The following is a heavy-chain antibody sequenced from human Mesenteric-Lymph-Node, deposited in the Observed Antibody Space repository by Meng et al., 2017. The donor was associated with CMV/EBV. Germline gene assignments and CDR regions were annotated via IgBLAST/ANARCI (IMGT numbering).Heavy chain of an antibody. Sequence: SCTASGGTFSSSAISWVRQAPGQGLEWMGGIIPIFGTANYAQKFQGRVTITADESTSTAYMELSSLRSEDTAVYYCARESEGIFDYWGQGTLVTVSS. CDR3: ARESEGIFDY. J-gene: IGHJ4*02. CDR2: IIPIFGTA. CDR1: GGTFSSSA. V-gene: IGHV1-69*01.